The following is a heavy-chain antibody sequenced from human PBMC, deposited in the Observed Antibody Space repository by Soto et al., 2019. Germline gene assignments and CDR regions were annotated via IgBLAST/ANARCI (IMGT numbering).Heavy chain of an antibody. D-gene: IGHD6-19*01. CDR3: VKVGRDIGSVIAVAGPLDY. V-gene: IGHV3-64D*08. Sequence: PGGSLRLSCSASGFTFSSYAMHWVRQAPGKGLEYVSAISSNGGSTYYADSVKGRFTISRDNSKNTLYLQMSSLRAEDTAVYYCVKVGRDIGSVIAVAGPLDYCGQRTLVTVSS. CDR2: ISSNGGST. J-gene: IGHJ4*02. CDR1: GFTFSSYA.